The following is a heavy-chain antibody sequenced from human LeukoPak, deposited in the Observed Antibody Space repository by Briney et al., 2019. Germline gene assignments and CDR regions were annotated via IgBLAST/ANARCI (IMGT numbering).Heavy chain of an antibody. J-gene: IGHJ6*02. Sequence: SETLSLTCTVSGGSISSSSYYWGWIRQPPGKGLEWIGSIYYSGSTYYNPSLKSRVTISVDTSKNQFSLKLSSVTAADTAVYYCARDRCVVVPAAIGSEGMDVWGQGTTVTVSS. D-gene: IGHD2-2*02. CDR2: IYYSGST. CDR3: ARDRCVVVPAAIGSEGMDV. V-gene: IGHV4-39*07. CDR1: GGSISSSSYY.